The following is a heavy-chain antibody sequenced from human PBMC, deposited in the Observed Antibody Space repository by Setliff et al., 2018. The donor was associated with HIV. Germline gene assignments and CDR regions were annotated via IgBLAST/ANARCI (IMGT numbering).Heavy chain of an antibody. CDR1: GYTFTDRF. CDR2: RYPRGDGT. D-gene: IGHD3-10*01. V-gene: IGHV1-69-2*01. J-gene: IGHJ4*01. CDR3: AAGPFNRGQYF. Sequence: ASVKVSCKASGYTFTDRFITWFQQAPGKGLEWMGRRYPRGDGTIYAERFRGRLSFSADMSTDTAYMELDNLKSEDTAMYFCAAGPFNRGQYFWGHGTLVTVSS.